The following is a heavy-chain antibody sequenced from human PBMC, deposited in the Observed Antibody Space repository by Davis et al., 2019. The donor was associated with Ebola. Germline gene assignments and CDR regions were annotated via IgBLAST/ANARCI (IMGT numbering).Heavy chain of an antibody. Sequence: GESLKISCAASGFTFSSYGMHWVRQAPGKGLEWVAVIWYDGSNKYYADSVKGRFTISRDNSKNTLYLQMNSLRAEDTAVYYCVKDLDGKGRCLDYWGQGTLVTVSS. CDR2: IWYDGSNK. J-gene: IGHJ4*02. V-gene: IGHV3-33*06. CDR1: GFTFSSYG. CDR3: VKDLDGKGRCLDY. D-gene: IGHD4-17*01.